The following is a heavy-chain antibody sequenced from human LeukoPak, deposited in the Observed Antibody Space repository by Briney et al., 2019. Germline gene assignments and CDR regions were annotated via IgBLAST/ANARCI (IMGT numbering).Heavy chain of an antibody. V-gene: IGHV4-34*01. J-gene: IGHJ4*02. Sequence: SETLSLTCTVQRXSLSGAYGTWIRQPPGKGLEWIGEINHTGSTNYSPSFKSRVTMSADTPKNQLSLNLTSVTAADTAVYYCARGPVRLARPYDYWGQGILVTVSS. CDR1: RXSLSGAY. CDR3: ARGPVRLARPYDY. CDR2: INHTGST. D-gene: IGHD3-9*01.